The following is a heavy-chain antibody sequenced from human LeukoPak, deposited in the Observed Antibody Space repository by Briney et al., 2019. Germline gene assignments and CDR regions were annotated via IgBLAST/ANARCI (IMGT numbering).Heavy chain of an antibody. CDR2: INPNSGGT. V-gene: IGHV1-2*02. D-gene: IGHD3-22*01. CDR3: AREGYYYDSSGYFDP. J-gene: IGHJ5*02. Sequence: GASVKVSCKASGYTFTGYYMHWVRQAPGQGLEWMGWINPNSGGTNYAQKFQGRVTMTRDTSISTAYMELSRLRSDDTAVYYCAREGYYYDSSGYFDPWGQGTLATVSS. CDR1: GYTFTGYY.